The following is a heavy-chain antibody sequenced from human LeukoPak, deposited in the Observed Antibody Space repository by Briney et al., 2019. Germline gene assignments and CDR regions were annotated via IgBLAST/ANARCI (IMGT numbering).Heavy chain of an antibody. Sequence: SETLSLTCTVSGGSINSSSHFWGWIRQPPGKGLEWIGSIYYGGSANYNPSLKSRVTISVDTSENQFSLKLSSVTAADTAVYYCARRALRLIVGASLGAFDIWGQGTMVTVSS. J-gene: IGHJ3*02. V-gene: IGHV4-39*07. CDR3: ARRALRLIVGASLGAFDI. D-gene: IGHD1-26*01. CDR1: GGSINSSSHF. CDR2: IYYGGSA.